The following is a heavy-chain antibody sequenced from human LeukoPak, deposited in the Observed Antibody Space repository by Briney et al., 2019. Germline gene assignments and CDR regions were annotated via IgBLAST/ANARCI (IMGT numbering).Heavy chain of an antibody. D-gene: IGHD3-3*01. Sequence: PGGSLRLSCAASGFTFSSYEMNWVRQAPGKGLEWVSYISSSGRTKYYADSVKGRFTISRDNAKNSLYLQMNSLRAEDTAVYYCAREDFLSSYRFDYWGQGTLVTVSS. CDR2: ISSSGRTK. J-gene: IGHJ4*02. CDR3: AREDFLSSYRFDY. CDR1: GFTFSSYE. V-gene: IGHV3-48*03.